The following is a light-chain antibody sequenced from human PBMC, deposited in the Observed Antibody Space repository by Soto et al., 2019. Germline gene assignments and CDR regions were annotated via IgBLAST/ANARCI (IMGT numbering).Light chain of an antibody. Sequence: DIQMTQSPSTLSASVGDRVTITCRASQSISNWLAWYQQKPGKAPKLLLYKASTLQSGVPSRFSGSGSGTEFTLTISSLQPDDFETYYCQQYNSYPYTFGQGTKVDIK. CDR2: KAS. V-gene: IGKV1-5*03. J-gene: IGKJ2*01. CDR1: QSISNW. CDR3: QQYNSYPYT.